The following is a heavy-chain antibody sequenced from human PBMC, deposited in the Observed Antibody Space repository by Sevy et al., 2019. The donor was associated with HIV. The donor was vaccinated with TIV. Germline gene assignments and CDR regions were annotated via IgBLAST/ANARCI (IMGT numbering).Heavy chain of an antibody. CDR1: GDSISSSSYY. CDR3: ARRRLGSLNFDY. J-gene: IGHJ4*02. D-gene: IGHD2-15*01. Sequence: SETLSLTCTVSGDSISSSSYYWGWIRQPPGKGLEWIGSIYYSGSTYYNPSLKSRVTISVDTSKNQFSLKLSSVTAADTAVYYCARRRLGSLNFDYWGQGTLVTVSS. V-gene: IGHV4-39*01. CDR2: IYYSGST.